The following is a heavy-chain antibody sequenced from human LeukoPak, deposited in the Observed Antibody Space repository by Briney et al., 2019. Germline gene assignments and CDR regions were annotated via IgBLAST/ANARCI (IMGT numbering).Heavy chain of an antibody. Sequence: PGGSLRLSCVGSGFTSIAYALTWARQAPGKGLEWVSGISGGGVTTYYADSVKGRFTISRDNSKNTLYLQMSSLRPEDTAVYYCARVDDLDAFDIWGQGTMVTVSS. V-gene: IGHV3-23*01. J-gene: IGHJ3*02. D-gene: IGHD2-2*03. CDR2: ISGGGVTT. CDR1: GFTSIAYA. CDR3: ARVDDLDAFDI.